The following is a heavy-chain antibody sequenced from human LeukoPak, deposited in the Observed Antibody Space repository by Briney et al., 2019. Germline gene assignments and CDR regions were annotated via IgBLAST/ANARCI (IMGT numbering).Heavy chain of an antibody. CDR1: GFTFSSYW. V-gene: IGHV3-21*01. CDR3: ARAYHYDSSGYSI. D-gene: IGHD3-22*01. CDR2: ISSSSSYI. Sequence: GGSLRLSCAASGFTFSSYWMTWVRQAPGKGLEWVSSISSSSSYIYYADSVKGRFTISRDNAKNSLYLQMNSLRAEDTAVYYCARAYHYDSSGYSIWGQGTLVTVSS. J-gene: IGHJ4*02.